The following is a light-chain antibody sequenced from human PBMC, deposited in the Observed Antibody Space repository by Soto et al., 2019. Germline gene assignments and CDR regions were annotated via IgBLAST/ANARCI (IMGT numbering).Light chain of an antibody. CDR3: QQSYSTLSIS. CDR2: AAS. Sequence: QMTQSPSYLSESVGDIVTITCRASESISRHLNWYQQKPGKAPNLLIYAASTLQNGVPSRFSGSGSGTDFTLTISSLQPEDFATYYCQQSYSTLSISFGQGTRLEIK. V-gene: IGKV1-39*01. J-gene: IGKJ5*01. CDR1: ESISRH.